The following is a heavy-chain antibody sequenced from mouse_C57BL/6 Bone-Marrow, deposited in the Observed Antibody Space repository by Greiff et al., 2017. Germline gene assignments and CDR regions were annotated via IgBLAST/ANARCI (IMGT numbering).Heavy chain of an antibody. CDR1: GFTFSDYG. CDR2: ISSGSSTI. Sequence: EVQGVESGGGLVKPGGSLKLSCAASGFTFSDYGMHWVRQAPEKGLEWVAYISSGSSTIYYADTVKGRFTISRDNAKNTLFLQMTSLRSEDTAMYYCARDYGSRGYFDYWGKGTTLTVSS. CDR3: ARDYGSRGYFDY. D-gene: IGHD1-1*01. J-gene: IGHJ2*01. V-gene: IGHV5-17*01.